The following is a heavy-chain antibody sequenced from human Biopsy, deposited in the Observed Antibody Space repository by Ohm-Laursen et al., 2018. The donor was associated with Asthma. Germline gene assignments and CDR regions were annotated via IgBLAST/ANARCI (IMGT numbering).Heavy chain of an antibody. CDR3: ARFRSDQTGYGDYYYYGMDV. D-gene: IGHD4-17*01. Sequence: SQTLSLTCTVSGGSISSGGYYWSWIRQHPGKGLEWIGYIYYSGSTYYNPSLKSRVTISVDTSKNQFSLKLSPVTAADTAVYYCARFRSDQTGYGDYYYYGMDVWGQGTTVTVSS. CDR1: GGSISSGGYY. V-gene: IGHV4-31*03. J-gene: IGHJ6*02. CDR2: IYYSGST.